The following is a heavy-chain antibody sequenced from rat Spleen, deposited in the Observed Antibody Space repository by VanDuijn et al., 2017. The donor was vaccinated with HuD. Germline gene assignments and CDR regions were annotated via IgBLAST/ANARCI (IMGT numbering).Heavy chain of an antibody. CDR2: INTDSTTT. CDR1: GFNFNNYW. Sequence: EVKLVESGGGLVQPGRFLKISCAASGFNFNNYWMGWVRQAPGKGLEWVGEINTDSTTTKYAPSLKDKFTIYRDNAQNTLYLQMSKLGSEDTAIYYCVREDRGVDYWGQGVMVTVSS. CDR3: VREDRGVDY. D-gene: IGHD4-3*01. J-gene: IGHJ2*01. V-gene: IGHV4-2*01.